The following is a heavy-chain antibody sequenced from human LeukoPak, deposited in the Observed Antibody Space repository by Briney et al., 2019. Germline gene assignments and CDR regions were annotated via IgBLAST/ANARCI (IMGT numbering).Heavy chain of an antibody. J-gene: IGHJ6*04. D-gene: IGHD3-10*02. Sequence: PGGSLGLSCAASGFTFSSYEMNWVRQAPGKGLEWVSYISSSGSTIYYADSVKGRFTISRDNAKNSLYLQMNSLRAEDTVVYYCAELGITMIGGVWGKGTTVTVSS. CDR3: AELGITMIGGV. V-gene: IGHV3-48*03. CDR1: GFTFSSYE. CDR2: ISSSGSTI.